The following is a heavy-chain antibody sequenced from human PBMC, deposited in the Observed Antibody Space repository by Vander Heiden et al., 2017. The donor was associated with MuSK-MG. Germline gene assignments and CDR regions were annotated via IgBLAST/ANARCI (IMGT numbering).Heavy chain of an antibody. CDR2: ISYDGSNK. CDR3: AKTFCGGDCYSGARDAFDI. D-gene: IGHD2-21*01. CDR1: GFTFSSDG. J-gene: IGHJ3*02. Sequence: QVPLVESGGGGVRPGRSLRLSCAPSGFTFSSDGMHWVRQAPGKGLEWVAVISYDGSNKYYADSVKGRFTISRDNSKNTLYLQMNSLRAEDTAVYYCAKTFCGGDCYSGARDAFDIWGQGTMVTVSS. V-gene: IGHV3-30*18.